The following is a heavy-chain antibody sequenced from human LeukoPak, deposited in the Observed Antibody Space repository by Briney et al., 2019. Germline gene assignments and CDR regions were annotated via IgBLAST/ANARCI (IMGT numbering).Heavy chain of an antibody. D-gene: IGHD1-26*01. Sequence: SETLSLTCAVYGGSFSGYYWSWIRQPPGKGLEWIGEVNHSGSTNYNPSLKSRVTISVDTSKNQFSLKLSSVTAADTAVYYCAREPKNSGSYWGQGTLVTVSS. J-gene: IGHJ4*02. V-gene: IGHV4-34*01. CDR2: VNHSGST. CDR3: AREPKNSGSY. CDR1: GGSFSGYY.